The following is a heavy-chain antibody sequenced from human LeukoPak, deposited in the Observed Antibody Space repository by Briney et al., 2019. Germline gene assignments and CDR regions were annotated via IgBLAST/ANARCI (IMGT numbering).Heavy chain of an antibody. Sequence: PGGSLRLSCAASGFTFSSYSMNWVRQAPGKGLEWVSYISSSSSTIYYADSVKGRFAISRDNAKNSLYLQMNSLRAEDTAVYYCARAAHGGAVAGYFQHWGQGTLVTVSS. D-gene: IGHD6-19*01. CDR1: GFTFSSYS. V-gene: IGHV3-48*04. J-gene: IGHJ1*01. CDR2: ISSSSSTI. CDR3: ARAAHGGAVAGYFQH.